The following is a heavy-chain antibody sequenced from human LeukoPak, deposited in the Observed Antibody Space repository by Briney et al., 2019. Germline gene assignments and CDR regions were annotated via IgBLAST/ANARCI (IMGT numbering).Heavy chain of an antibody. CDR1: GGFISSYY. D-gene: IGHD3-22*01. CDR2: IYYSGST. V-gene: IGHV4-59*01. J-gene: IGHJ6*02. CDR3: AGGYYYDSSGYYYYYGMDV. Sequence: SETLSLTCTVSGGFISSYYWSWIRLPPGKGLEWIGYIYYSGSTNYNPSLKSRVTISVDTSRNQFSLKLSSVTAADTAVYYCAGGYYYDSSGYYYYYGMDVWGQGTTVTVSS.